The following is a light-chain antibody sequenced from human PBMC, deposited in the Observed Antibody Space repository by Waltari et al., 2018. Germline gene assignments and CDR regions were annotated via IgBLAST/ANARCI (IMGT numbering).Light chain of an antibody. Sequence: SYELTQPPSVSVSPGQTARITCSGDALPKPYAYWYQQKPGQAPVLVIYKDSERPPGIPGRFSGSSSGTTVTLTSSGGQAEDEADYYCQSADSSGTYHVVFGGGTKLTVL. CDR3: QSADSSGTYHVV. CDR1: ALPKPY. CDR2: KDS. V-gene: IGLV3-25*03. J-gene: IGLJ2*01.